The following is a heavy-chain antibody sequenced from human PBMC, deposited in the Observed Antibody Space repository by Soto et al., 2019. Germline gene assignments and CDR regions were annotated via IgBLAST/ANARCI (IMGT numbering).Heavy chain of an antibody. Sequence: SETLSLTCAVSGGSISSGGYYWSWIRQHPGKGLEWIGYIYYSGSTYYNPSLKSRVTISVDTSKNQFSLKLSSVTAADTAVYYCAKVSLGALTFTDYYYYGLDVWGQGTTVTVSS. CDR3: AKVSLGALTFTDYYYYGLDV. D-gene: IGHD1-26*01. V-gene: IGHV4-31*11. CDR1: GGSISSGGYY. J-gene: IGHJ6*02. CDR2: IYYSGST.